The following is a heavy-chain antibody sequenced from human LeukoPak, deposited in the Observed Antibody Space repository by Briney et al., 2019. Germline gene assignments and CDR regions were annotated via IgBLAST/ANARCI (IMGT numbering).Heavy chain of an antibody. CDR1: GFTVSSNY. CDR2: ISSSSSYI. J-gene: IGHJ6*02. Sequence: GGSLRLSCAASGFTVSSNYMSWVRQAPGKGLEWVSFISSSSSYIYYADSVKGRFTISRDNAKTSLYLQMHSLRVEDTAVYYCARFMDSGNYIYYHYGMDVWGQGTTITVSS. D-gene: IGHD1-26*01. CDR3: ARFMDSGNYIYYHYGMDV. V-gene: IGHV3-21*01.